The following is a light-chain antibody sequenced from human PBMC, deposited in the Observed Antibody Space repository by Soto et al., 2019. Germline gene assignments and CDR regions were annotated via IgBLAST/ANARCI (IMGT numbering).Light chain of an antibody. CDR3: QQYNSYPTWT. Sequence: DIQMTQSPYTLSASVGDRVTITCRASQSISSWLAWYQQTPVQAPQLLIYKASSLESGVPSRFIGSGSWTEFTITISSLQPDDFATYYCQQYNSYPTWTFGQGTKVEIK. V-gene: IGKV1-5*03. CDR2: KAS. CDR1: QSISSW. J-gene: IGKJ1*01.